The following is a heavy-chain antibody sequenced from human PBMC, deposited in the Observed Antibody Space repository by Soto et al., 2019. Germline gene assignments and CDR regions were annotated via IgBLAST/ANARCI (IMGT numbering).Heavy chain of an antibody. CDR1: GFTFSSYS. Sequence: GGSLRLSCAASGFTFSSYSMNWVRQAPGKGLEWVSSISSSSSYIYYADSVKGRFTISRDNAKNSLYLQMNSLRAEDTAVYYCARDAARAAVAGTSWFGPWGQGTLSTVSS. J-gene: IGHJ5*02. CDR3: ARDAARAAVAGTSWFGP. D-gene: IGHD6-19*01. CDR2: ISSSSSYI. V-gene: IGHV3-21*01.